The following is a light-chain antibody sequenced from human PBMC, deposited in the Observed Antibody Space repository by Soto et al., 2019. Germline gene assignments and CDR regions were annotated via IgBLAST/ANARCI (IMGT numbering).Light chain of an antibody. V-gene: IGLV1-51*01. CDR3: GTWDSSLSAWV. CDR1: SSNIGNSY. J-gene: IGLJ3*02. Sequence: QSVLTQPPSVSAAPGQKVTISCSGSSSNIGNSYVSWYRHLPETAPKLLIYETDKRTTGTPERFSGSKSGTSATLGITGLQTGDEADYYCGTWDSSLSAWVFGGGTKLTVL. CDR2: ETD.